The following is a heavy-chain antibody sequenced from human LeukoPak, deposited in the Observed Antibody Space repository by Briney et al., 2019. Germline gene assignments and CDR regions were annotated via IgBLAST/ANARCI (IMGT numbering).Heavy chain of an antibody. Sequence: GESLQISFQGSGXSFTSYCIAWGRQVPGKALGWMGIIYPGDSDTTYSPSFQGQVTISADKSISTAYLQWSSLKASDTAMYYCATTMGRRTPYDYWGQGTLVTVSS. CDR3: ATTMGRRTPYDY. CDR2: IYPGDSDT. J-gene: IGHJ4*02. V-gene: IGHV5-51*01. CDR1: GXSFTSYC. D-gene: IGHD2-8*01.